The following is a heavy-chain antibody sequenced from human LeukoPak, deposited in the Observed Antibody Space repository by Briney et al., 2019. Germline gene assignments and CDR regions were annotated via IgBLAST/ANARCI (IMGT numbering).Heavy chain of an antibody. V-gene: IGHV1-3*01. CDR2: INADIGNT. CDR1: GYTFTNYA. J-gene: IGHJ6*02. CDR3: ASGIVVAVDATYYYYGMDV. Sequence: ASVKVSCKASGYTFTNYAIHWVRQAPGQRLEWMGWINADIGNTKYSQTFQDRVTITRDTSASTAYMELSSLRSEDTAVYYRASGIVVAVDATYYYYGMDVWGQGTTVTVSS. D-gene: IGHD2-15*01.